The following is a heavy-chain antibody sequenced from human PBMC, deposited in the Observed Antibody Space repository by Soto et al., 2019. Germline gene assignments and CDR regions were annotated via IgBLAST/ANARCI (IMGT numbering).Heavy chain of an antibody. V-gene: IGHV5-51*01. J-gene: IGHJ4*02. D-gene: IGHD3-16*01. CDR3: TKGATSPFDY. CDR2: VYPSDSDV. Sequence: PGESLKISGQGTGYRFSSSWIGWVRQKRGKRLEWLGNVYPSDSDVRYSPAFEGQVTISADNTINTAYLQLLTLKASDTAIYYCTKGATSPFDYWGQGTRVTVSS. CDR1: GYRFSSSW.